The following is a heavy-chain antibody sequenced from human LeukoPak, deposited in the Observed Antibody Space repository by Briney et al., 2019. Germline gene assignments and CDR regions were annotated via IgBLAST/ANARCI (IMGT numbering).Heavy chain of an antibody. V-gene: IGHV3-11*01. CDR3: AKDPRATLNAFDI. Sequence: PGGSLRLSCAASGFTFSDYYMSWIRQAPGKGLEWVSYISSSGSTIYYADSVKGRFTISRDNAKNSLYLQMNSLRAEDTAVYYCAKDPRATLNAFDIWGQGTMVTVSS. J-gene: IGHJ3*02. CDR1: GFTFSDYY. CDR2: ISSSGSTI.